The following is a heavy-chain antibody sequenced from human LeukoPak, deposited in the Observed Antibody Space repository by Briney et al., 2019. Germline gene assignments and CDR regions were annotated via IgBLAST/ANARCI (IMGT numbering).Heavy chain of an antibody. CDR3: ARDQWPLPYDY. CDR1: GFTFSSYT. J-gene: IGHJ4*02. Sequence: GGSLRLSCAASGFTFSSYTINWVRQAPGKGLQWVSSISSTSSYINYADSVKGRFTISRDNAENSLYLEMNSLRAEDTAVYYCARDQWPLPYDYWGQGTLVTVSS. D-gene: IGHD6-19*01. V-gene: IGHV3-21*01. CDR2: ISSTSSYI.